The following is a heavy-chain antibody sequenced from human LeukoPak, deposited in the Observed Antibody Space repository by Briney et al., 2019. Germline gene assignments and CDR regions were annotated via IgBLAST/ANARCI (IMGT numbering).Heavy chain of an antibody. CDR1: GYTLTELS. D-gene: IGHD2-15*01. Sequence: ASVKVSCKVSGYTLTELSMHWVRQAPGKGLEWMDGFDPEDGETIYAQKFQGRVTMTEDTSTDTAYMELSSLRSEDTAVYYCATPEPRYCSGGSCYSGVKPFDPWGQGTLVTVSS. CDR2: FDPEDGET. V-gene: IGHV1-24*01. J-gene: IGHJ5*02. CDR3: ATPEPRYCSGGSCYSGVKPFDP.